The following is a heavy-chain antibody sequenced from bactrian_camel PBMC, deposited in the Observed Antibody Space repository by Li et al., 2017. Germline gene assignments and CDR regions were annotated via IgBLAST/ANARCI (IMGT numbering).Heavy chain of an antibody. CDR2: IRTDGFK. D-gene: IGHD4*01. V-gene: IGHV3S53*01. CDR3: ATTSRGLVADAVVLRESAYNY. Sequence: HVQLVESGGETVQAGGSLRLSCAASGYTSSVNFLGWFRQPPGKEREGVAAIRTDGFKNYGDSARDRFIISRDNAKNTVYLQINSLQFEDTAMYYCATTSRGLVADAVVLRESAYNYWGQGTQVTVS. J-gene: IGHJ4*01. CDR1: GYTSSVNF.